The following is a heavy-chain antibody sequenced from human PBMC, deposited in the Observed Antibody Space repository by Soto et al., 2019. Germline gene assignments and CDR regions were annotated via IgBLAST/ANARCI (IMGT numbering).Heavy chain of an antibody. D-gene: IGHD3-22*01. Sequence: QVQLVQSGAEVKKPGSAVKVSCKASGGIISNYAISWVRQAPGQGLEWMGEIIPMFGTANYGQKFQGRVTITADESTGTAHMGPSGMAVEDTAVCYCARGWRDSSGYYNGYWGQGTLVTVSS. CDR2: IIPMFGTA. CDR3: ARGWRDSSGYYNGY. CDR1: GGIISNYA. V-gene: IGHV1-69*12. J-gene: IGHJ4*02.